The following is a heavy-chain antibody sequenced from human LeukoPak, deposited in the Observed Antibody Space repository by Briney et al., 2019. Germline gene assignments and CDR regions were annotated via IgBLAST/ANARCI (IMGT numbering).Heavy chain of an antibody. CDR3: ARLRAVKGYCSSTSCYIDY. CDR2: IYPGDSDT. CDR1: GYSFTSYW. Sequence: GASLKTPSRGSGYSFTSYWSGWVRQMPGKGLEWMGSIYPGDSDTRYSPPFEGQATISADKSISTAYLQWSSLKASDTATYYSARLRAVKGYCSSTSCYIDYWGQGTLVTVSS. V-gene: IGHV5-51*01. D-gene: IGHD2-2*02. J-gene: IGHJ4*02.